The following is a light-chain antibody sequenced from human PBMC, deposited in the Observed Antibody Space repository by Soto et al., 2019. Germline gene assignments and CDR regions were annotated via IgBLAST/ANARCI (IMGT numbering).Light chain of an antibody. CDR2: GAS. Sequence: ETVLTQSPAILSLSPGEGATLSCRASQSISRSFVAWYQQKPGQPPRLLIYGASTRATGIPDRFSGSGSGTDFTLTINRLEPDDFAVYYCQQYGSSAPITFGQGTRLDIK. V-gene: IGKV3-20*01. J-gene: IGKJ5*01. CDR3: QQYGSSAPIT. CDR1: QSISRSF.